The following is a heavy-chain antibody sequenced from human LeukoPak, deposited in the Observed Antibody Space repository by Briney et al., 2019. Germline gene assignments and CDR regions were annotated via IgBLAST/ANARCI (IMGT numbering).Heavy chain of an antibody. CDR1: GFTVSSNY. V-gene: IGHV3-53*01. CDR3: ARVFGGSNFDY. J-gene: IGHJ4*02. D-gene: IGHD3-16*01. CDR2: IYSGGST. Sequence: GGSLRLSCAASGFTVSSNYMSWVRQAPGKGLEWVSVIYSGGSTYYADSVKGRFTISRDNSKNTLYLQMNSLRAEDTAVYYCARVFGGSNFDYWGQGTLVTVPS.